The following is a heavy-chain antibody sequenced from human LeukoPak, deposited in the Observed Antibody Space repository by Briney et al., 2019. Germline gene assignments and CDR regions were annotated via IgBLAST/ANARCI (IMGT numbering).Heavy chain of an antibody. CDR3: ARHMYSGRYYGTDY. CDR1: GGSISSYY. CDR2: IYDSGST. Sequence: SETLSLTCTASGGSISSYYWSWIRQPPGKGLEWIGYIYDSGSTNYNPSLKSRVTISVDTSKNQFSLKLSSVTAADTAVYYCARHMYSGRYYGTDYWGQGTLVTVSS. V-gene: IGHV4-59*08. J-gene: IGHJ4*02. D-gene: IGHD1-26*01.